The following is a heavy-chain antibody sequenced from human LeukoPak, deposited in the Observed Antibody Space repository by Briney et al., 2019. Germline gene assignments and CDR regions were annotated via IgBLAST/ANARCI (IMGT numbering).Heavy chain of an antibody. J-gene: IGHJ5*02. CDR1: RFIFSNYY. CDR2: IGAEGRSK. CDR3: ERAGTYSGYKVFDN. V-gene: IGHV3-11*01. D-gene: IGHD5-12*01. Sequence: GGSLRLSCAASRFIFSNYYMSGIRQTPGKGVACIANIGAEGRSKYYAASAKGRFTIPRDNARNSLFLQMNSLRVEDTAVYFCERAGTYSGYKVFDNWGQGTLVTVSS.